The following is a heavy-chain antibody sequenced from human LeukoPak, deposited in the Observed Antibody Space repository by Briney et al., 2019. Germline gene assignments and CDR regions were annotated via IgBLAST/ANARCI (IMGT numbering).Heavy chain of an antibody. Sequence: SETLSLTCTVSGGSISSGSYYWSWIRQPAGKGLEWIGRIYTSGSTNYNPSLKSRVTISVDTSKNQFSLKLSSVTAADTAVYYCARGIKQWLVRSPYYFDYWGQGTLVTVSS. CDR1: GGSISSGSYY. CDR2: IYTSGST. CDR3: ARGIKQWLVRSPYYFDY. D-gene: IGHD6-19*01. J-gene: IGHJ4*02. V-gene: IGHV4-61*02.